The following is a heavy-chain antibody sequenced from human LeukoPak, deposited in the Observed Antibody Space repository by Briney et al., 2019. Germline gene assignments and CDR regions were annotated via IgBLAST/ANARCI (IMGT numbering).Heavy chain of an antibody. CDR2: IPYDGSNK. Sequence: GGSLRLSCTASGFTFSSYAMHWVRQAPGKGLEWVAVIPYDGSNKYYADSVKGRFTISRDNSKNTLYLQMNSLRAEDTAVYYCARGGIVGATRYFQHWGQGTLVTVSS. J-gene: IGHJ1*01. V-gene: IGHV3-30-3*01. D-gene: IGHD1-26*01. CDR3: ARGGIVGATRYFQH. CDR1: GFTFSSYA.